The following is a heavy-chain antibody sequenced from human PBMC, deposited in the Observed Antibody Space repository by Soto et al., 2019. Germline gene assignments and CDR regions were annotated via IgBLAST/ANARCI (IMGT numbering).Heavy chain of an antibody. Sequence: QVQLVQSGAEVRKPGASVKVSCKASGCTFSNYGLSWVRQAPGQGLEWMGWISDYNGNTHYAQKFRGRLIMTTDTSTRPAYVELRSLTADDTAMYFCAREGYYSGSGTYSPPRYYGMDVWGQGTTVTVSS. CDR2: ISDYNGNT. V-gene: IGHV1-18*01. CDR3: AREGYYSGSGTYSPPRYYGMDV. J-gene: IGHJ6*02. D-gene: IGHD3-10*01. CDR1: GCTFSNYG.